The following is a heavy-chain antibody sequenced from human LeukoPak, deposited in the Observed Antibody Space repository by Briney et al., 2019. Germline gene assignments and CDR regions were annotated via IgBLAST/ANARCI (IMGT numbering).Heavy chain of an antibody. J-gene: IGHJ3*02. CDR1: GASISSNNW. D-gene: IGHD1-26*01. CDR3: ARETRGKTGSYGAFDI. CDR2: IYHSGST. V-gene: IGHV4-4*02. Sequence: RPSETLSLTCAVSGASISSNNWWIWVRQPPGKGLEWIGEIYHSGSTNYSPSLKSRVTISVDESKNQFSLKLSSVTAADTAVYYCARETRGKTGSYGAFDIWGQGTMVTVSS.